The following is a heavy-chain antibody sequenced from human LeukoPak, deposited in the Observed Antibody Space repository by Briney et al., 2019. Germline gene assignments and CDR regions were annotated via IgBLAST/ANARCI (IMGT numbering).Heavy chain of an antibody. CDR2: IRYDGSNK. D-gene: IGHD3-10*01. V-gene: IGHV3-30*02. CDR1: GFTFSSYG. J-gene: IGHJ6*03. Sequence: PGGSLRLSCAASGFTFSSYGMHWVRQAPGKGLEWVAFIRYDGSNKYYADSVKGRFTISRDNSKNTLYLQMNSLRAEDTAVYYCAKDRRGSGSYHYYYYMDVWGRGTTVTISS. CDR3: AKDRRGSGSYHYYYYMDV.